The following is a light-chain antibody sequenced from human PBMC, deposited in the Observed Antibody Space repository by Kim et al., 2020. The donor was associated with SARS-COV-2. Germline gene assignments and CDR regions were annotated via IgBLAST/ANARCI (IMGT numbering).Light chain of an antibody. V-gene: IGLV3-19*01. Sequence: LGQTVRITCQGNSLRSYYASWYQQKPGQAPVLVIYGKNNRPSGIPDRFSGSSSGNTASLTITGAQAEDEADYYCNSRDSSGNHVVFGGGTKLTVL. CDR3: NSRDSSGNHVV. CDR1: SLRSYY. CDR2: GKN. J-gene: IGLJ2*01.